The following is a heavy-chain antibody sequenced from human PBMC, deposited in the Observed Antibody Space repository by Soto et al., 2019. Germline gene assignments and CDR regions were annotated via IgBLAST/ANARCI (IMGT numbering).Heavy chain of an antibody. CDR2: ISYDGSNK. J-gene: IGHJ4*02. CDR1: GFTFSSYA. Sequence: QVQLVESGGGVVQPGRSLRLSCAASGFTFSSYAMHWVRQAPGKVLEWVAVISYDGSNKYYADSVKGRFTISRDNSKNTLYLQMNSLRAEDTAVYYCARDGGSYLACFDYWGQGTLVTVSS. D-gene: IGHD1-26*01. CDR3: ARDGGSYLACFDY. V-gene: IGHV3-30-3*01.